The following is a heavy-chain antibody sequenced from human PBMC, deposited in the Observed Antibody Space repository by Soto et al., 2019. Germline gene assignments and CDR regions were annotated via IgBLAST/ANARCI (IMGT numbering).Heavy chain of an antibody. J-gene: IGHJ4*02. V-gene: IGHV3-23*01. CDR2: VLYSGGSP. CDR3: ARRPQEQRSFDY. Sequence: PGGSPRLSCAASGFTFSSFAMHWVRQAPGKGLEWVSGVLYSGGSPDYADAVKGRFTISTDNSRNTLFLQMSGLRAEDTATYYCARRPQEQRSFDYWGQGTQVTVSS. D-gene: IGHD6-25*01. CDR1: GFTFSSFA.